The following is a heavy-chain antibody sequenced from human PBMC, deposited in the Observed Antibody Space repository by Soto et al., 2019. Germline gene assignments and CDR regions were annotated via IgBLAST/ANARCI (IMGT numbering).Heavy chain of an antibody. V-gene: IGHV4-30-2*01. CDR1: GGSISSGGYS. CDR3: ARGRYYGSGPVSY. Sequence: PSETLSLTCAVSGGSISSGGYSWSWIRQPPGKGLEWIGYMYHSGSTYYNPSLKSRVTISVDTSKNQFSLKLSSVTAADTAVYYCARGRYYGSGPVSYWGQGTLVTVSS. D-gene: IGHD3-10*01. CDR2: MYHSGST. J-gene: IGHJ4*02.